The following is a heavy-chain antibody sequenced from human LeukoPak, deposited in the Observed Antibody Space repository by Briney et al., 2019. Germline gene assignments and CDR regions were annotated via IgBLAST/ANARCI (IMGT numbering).Heavy chain of an antibody. CDR1: GFTFSSYG. CDR3: ARGISSGWPN. Sequence: GGSLRLSCAASGFTFSSYGIHWVRQAPGKGLEWVAFIRYDGSYKYYADSVKGRFIISRDNSKNTLYLQMNSPRAEDTAVYYCARGISSGWPNWGQGTLVTVSS. J-gene: IGHJ4*02. D-gene: IGHD6-19*01. CDR2: IRYDGSYK. V-gene: IGHV3-30*02.